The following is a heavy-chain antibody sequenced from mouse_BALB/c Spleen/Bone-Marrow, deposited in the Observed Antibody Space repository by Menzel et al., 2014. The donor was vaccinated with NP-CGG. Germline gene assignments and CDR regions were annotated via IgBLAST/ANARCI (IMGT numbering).Heavy chain of an antibody. Sequence: VKLMESGAEPVRPGTPVKLSCKASGYTFTSYWMNWVKQRPGRGLEWIGRIDPSGSETHYNQKFKDKATLTVDKSSSTAYIQLSSLTSEDSAVYYCARWGAYFDYWGQGTTLTVSS. V-gene: IGHV1-61*01. CDR1: GYTFTSYW. CDR2: IDPSGSET. J-gene: IGHJ2*01. CDR3: ARWGAYFDY.